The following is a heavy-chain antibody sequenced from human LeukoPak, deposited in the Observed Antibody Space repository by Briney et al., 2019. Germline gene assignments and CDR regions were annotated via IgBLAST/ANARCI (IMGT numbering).Heavy chain of an antibody. CDR3: ARFHRYLEVSLDY. CDR1: GFSLSTSGMC. V-gene: IGHV2-70*17. J-gene: IGHJ4*02. D-gene: IGHD3-16*02. Sequence: SGPALVKPTQTLTLTCTFSGFSLSTSGMCVSWIRQPPGKGGEWLARIDWDDDKFYSTSLKTRLTISKDTSKNQVVLTMTNMDPVDTATYYCARFHRYLEVSLDYWAQGTLVSVSS. CDR2: IDWDDDK.